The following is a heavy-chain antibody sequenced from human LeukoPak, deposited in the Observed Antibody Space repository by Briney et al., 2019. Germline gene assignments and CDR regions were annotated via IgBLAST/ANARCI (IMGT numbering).Heavy chain of an antibody. CDR3: ARDGILYYYMDV. CDR2: INWNGGST. J-gene: IGHJ6*03. V-gene: IGHV3-20*04. D-gene: IGHD2-15*01. CDR1: GFTFDDHG. Sequence: GGSLRLSCAASGFTFDDHGMSWVRHAPGKGLEWVSGINWNGGSTGYADSVKGRFNISRDNSKNSLYLQMNSLRAEDTAVYYCARDGILYYYMDVWGKGTTVTVSS.